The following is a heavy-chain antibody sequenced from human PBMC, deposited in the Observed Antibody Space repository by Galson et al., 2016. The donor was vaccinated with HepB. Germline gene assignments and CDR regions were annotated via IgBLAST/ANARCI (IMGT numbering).Heavy chain of an antibody. CDR2: INSDGNNK. Sequence: SLRLSCAASGFTFSRHWMHWVRQVPGKRLVWVSHINSDGNNKNYADSAKGRFTISRDNAKTTQFLQMSSLRAEDTAVYYCARGLGVETNHGIDYCGQRNLVTVS. J-gene: IGHJ4*02. CDR3: ARGLGVETNHGIDY. V-gene: IGHV3-74*01. CDR1: GFTFSRHW. D-gene: IGHD1-1*01.